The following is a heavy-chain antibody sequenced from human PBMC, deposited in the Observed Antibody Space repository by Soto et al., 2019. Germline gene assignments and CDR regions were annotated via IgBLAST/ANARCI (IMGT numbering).Heavy chain of an antibody. CDR2: ISSSGNSI. Sequence: QEQLVESGGGVVKPGGSLRLSCTASGFSFSDYYMSWIRQAPGKGLECIAYISSSGNSIYYADSVKGRFTVSRDNAKNSLYLHMNSLTAEDTAMYYCVRDDDYGGTNNWFDHWGQGTLVTVSS. CDR3: VRDDDYGGTNNWFDH. D-gene: IGHD4-17*01. V-gene: IGHV3-11*01. CDR1: GFSFSDYY. J-gene: IGHJ5*02.